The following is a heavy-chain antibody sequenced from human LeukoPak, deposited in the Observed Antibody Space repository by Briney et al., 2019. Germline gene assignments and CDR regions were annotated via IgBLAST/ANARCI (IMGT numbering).Heavy chain of an antibody. D-gene: IGHD1-26*01. CDR1: GGSISSGDYY. V-gene: IGHV4-30-4*01. J-gene: IGHJ6*02. CDR2: IYYSGST. CDR3: ARVPPPGATTMYYYYGMDV. Sequence: SETPSLTCTVSGGSISSGDYYWSWIRQPPGKGLEWIGYIYYSGSTYYNPSLKSRVTISVDTSKNQFSLKLSSVTAADTAVYYCARVPPPGATTMYYYYGMDVWGQGTTVTVSS.